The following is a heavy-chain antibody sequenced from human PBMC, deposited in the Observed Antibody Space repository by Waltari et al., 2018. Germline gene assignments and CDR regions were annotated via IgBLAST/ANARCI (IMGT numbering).Heavy chain of an antibody. CDR2: LWYDGSNE. D-gene: IGHD2-15*01. CDR1: GFDCSNYG. Sequence: QGQVVESGGGVVQPGRSLRLSCAASGFDCSNYGMNWVRQAPGKGLEWVASLWYDGSNEYYADSVQGRFIISRDNSKNTLSLQMNSLRVEDTAVYYCVRDRMRLDVWGEGTTVTVSS. CDR3: VRDRMRLDV. V-gene: IGHV3-33*01. J-gene: IGHJ6*02.